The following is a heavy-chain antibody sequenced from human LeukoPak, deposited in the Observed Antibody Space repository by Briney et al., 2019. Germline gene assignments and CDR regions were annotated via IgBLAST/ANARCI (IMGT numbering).Heavy chain of an antibody. D-gene: IGHD7-27*01. J-gene: IGHJ3*02. CDR2: IKSKAAGGTT. CDR3: SREGTGGGAFDI. Sequence: GGSLRLSCAASGFTFSNAWMSWVRQAPGKGLEWVGRIKSKAAGGTTDYASTVKGRFSISRDDSKTMLYLQMNSLTTEDTAVYYCSREGTGGGAFDIWGQGTMVTVSS. V-gene: IGHV3-15*01. CDR1: GFTFSNAW.